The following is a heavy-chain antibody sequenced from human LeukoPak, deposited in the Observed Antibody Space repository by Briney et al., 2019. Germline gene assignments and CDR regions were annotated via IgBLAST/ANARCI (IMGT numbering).Heavy chain of an antibody. CDR2: IYYSGST. CDR3: ARDLYYGGNSGAFDI. D-gene: IGHD4-23*01. CDR1: GGSISSGDYY. V-gene: IGHV4-30-4*01. Sequence: PSETLSLTCTVSGGSISSGDYYWSWIRQPPGKGLELIGYIYYSGSTYYNPSLKSRVTISVDTSKNQFSLKLSSVTAADTAVYYCARDLYYGGNSGAFDIWGQGTMVTVSS. J-gene: IGHJ3*02.